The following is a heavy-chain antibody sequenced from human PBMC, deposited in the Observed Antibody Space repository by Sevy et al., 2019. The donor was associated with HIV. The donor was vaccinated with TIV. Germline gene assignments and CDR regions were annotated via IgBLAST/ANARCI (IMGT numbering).Heavy chain of an antibody. D-gene: IGHD6-13*01. CDR1: GFTFSSYD. CDR2: IGTAGDT. V-gene: IGHV3-13*01. CDR3: ARSIAAAGLYYYYGMDV. J-gene: IGHJ6*02. Sequence: GGSLRLSCAASGFTFSSYDMHWVRQATGKGLEWVSAIGTAGDTYYPGSVTGRFTISRENAKNSLYLQMNSLGAGDTAVYYCARSIAAAGLYYYYGMDVWGQGTTVTVSS.